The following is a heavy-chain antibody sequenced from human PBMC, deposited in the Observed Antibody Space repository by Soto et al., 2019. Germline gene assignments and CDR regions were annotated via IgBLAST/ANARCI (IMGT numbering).Heavy chain of an antibody. D-gene: IGHD2-2*01. CDR3: AGRGCTSCHPYYYYGMDV. J-gene: IGHJ6*02. V-gene: IGHV1-69*12. Sequence: QVQLVQSGAEVKKPGSSVKVSCKASGGTFSSYAISWVRQAPGQGLEWMGGIIPIFGTANYAQKFQGRVTITADESTSTAYMELSSLRSEDTAVYYCAGRGCTSCHPYYYYGMDVWGQGTTVTVSS. CDR1: GGTFSSYA. CDR2: IIPIFGTA.